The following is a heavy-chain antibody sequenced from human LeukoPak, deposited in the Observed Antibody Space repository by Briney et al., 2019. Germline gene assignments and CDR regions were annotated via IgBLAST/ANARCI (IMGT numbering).Heavy chain of an antibody. Sequence: PSHTLSLICALSGGSISSGGYFWRWIRQPPGTGLEWIRYIYHSGSTYYNPSPNRRVPISVDMSKNQFSLQLSSVTAADTAVYYCARTRSDTATPPCYYGMDVWGQGTTVTVSS. CDR1: GGSISSGGYF. CDR2: IYHSGST. V-gene: IGHV4-30-2*01. CDR3: ARTRSDTATPPCYYGMDV. J-gene: IGHJ6*02. D-gene: IGHD5-18*01.